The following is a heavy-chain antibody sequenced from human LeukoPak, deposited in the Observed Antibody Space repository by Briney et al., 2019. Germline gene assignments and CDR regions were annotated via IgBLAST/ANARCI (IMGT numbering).Heavy chain of an antibody. CDR1: GFTFSSYS. V-gene: IGHV3-64*01. CDR2: INDAGTTT. J-gene: IGHJ4*02. CDR3: ARDLSGSYSFYY. Sequence: GGSLRLSCAASGFTFSSYSMNWVRQAPGRGLEYVSGINDAGTTTHYANSVKGRFTISRDISKNTLYLQMGSLRAEDMAVYYCARDLSGSYSFYYWGQGTLVTVSS. D-gene: IGHD1-26*01.